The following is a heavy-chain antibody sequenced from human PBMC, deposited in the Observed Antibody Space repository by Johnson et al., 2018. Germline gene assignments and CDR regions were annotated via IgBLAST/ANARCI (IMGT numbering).Heavy chain of an antibody. J-gene: IGHJ1*01. CDR2: FIPIFGAA. CDR1: GGTFSSYG. CDR3: GTPISAGAEYFQH. Sequence: VQLVESGAEVKKPGSSVKVSCKASGGTFSSYGISWVRQAPGQGLEWMGGFIPIFGAATYGQKFHGRVTITADESTNTANMELSSLRSEDTAVYYCGTPISAGAEYFQHWGQGTLVTVSS. V-gene: IGHV1-69*01. D-gene: IGHD3-3*01.